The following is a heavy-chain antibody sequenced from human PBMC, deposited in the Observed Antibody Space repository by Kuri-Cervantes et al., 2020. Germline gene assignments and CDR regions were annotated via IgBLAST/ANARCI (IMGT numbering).Heavy chain of an antibody. CDR2: ISGSGGSI. CDR1: GFTFSSYA. CDR3: ASRGDSGFDY. D-gene: IGHD4-17*01. V-gene: IGHV3-23*01. J-gene: IGHJ4*02. Sequence: GESLKISCAASGFTFSSYAMSWVRQAPGKGLEWVSAISGSGGSIYYADSVKGRFTISRDNAKNSLYLQMNSLRAEDTAVYYCASRGDSGFDYWGQGTLVTVSS.